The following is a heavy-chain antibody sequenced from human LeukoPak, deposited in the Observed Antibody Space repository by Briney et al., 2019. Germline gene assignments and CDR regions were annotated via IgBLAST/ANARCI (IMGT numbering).Heavy chain of an antibody. V-gene: IGHV3-48*02. CDR3: ARDLHYAFDI. Sequence: PGGSLRLSCAASGLTFSGYAMNWVRQAPGKGLEWVSHIYSSDTTYADSVKGRFTISRDNAKNSLYLQMNSLRDEDTAVYYCARDLHYAFDIWGQGTMVTASS. CDR2: IYSSDTT. J-gene: IGHJ3*02. D-gene: IGHD3-10*01. CDR1: GLTFSGYA.